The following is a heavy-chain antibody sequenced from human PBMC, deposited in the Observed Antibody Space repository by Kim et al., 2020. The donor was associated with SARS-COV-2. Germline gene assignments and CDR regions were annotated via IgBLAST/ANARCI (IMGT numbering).Heavy chain of an antibody. V-gene: IGHV3-15*01. CDR1: GFTFSNAW. CDR3: TTDLILGYRSSSWFYGDYYYYGMDV. Sequence: GGSLRLSCAASGFTFSNAWMSWVRQAPGKGLEWVGRIKSKTDGGTTDYAAPVKGRFTISRDDSKNTLYLQMNSLKTEDTAVYYCTTDLILGYRSSSWFYGDYYYYGMDVWGQGTTVTVSS. D-gene: IGHD6-13*01. CDR2: IKSKTDGGTT. J-gene: IGHJ6*02.